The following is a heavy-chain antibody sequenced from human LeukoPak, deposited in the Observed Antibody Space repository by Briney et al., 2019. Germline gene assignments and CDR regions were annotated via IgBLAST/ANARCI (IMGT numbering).Heavy chain of an antibody. V-gene: IGHV4-59*01. Sequence: SETLSLTCTVSGASISSYYWSWIRQPPGKGLEWIGYIYYSGSTRYNPSLKSRVTISVDTSKNQFSLKLSSVAAADTAVYYCARVGILRFPSNWFDPWGQGTLVTVSS. J-gene: IGHJ5*02. CDR2: IYYSGST. D-gene: IGHD3-3*01. CDR3: ARVGILRFPSNWFDP. CDR1: GASISSYY.